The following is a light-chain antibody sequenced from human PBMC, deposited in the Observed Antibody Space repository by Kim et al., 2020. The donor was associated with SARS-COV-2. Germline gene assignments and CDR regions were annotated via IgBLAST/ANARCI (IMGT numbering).Light chain of an antibody. Sequence: LSPGERGYLSCRASQTVTSNYLAWYQQKPGQTPRLLIYDASYRATGIPDRFSGSGSGTDFTLTISRLEPEDFAVYYCQQCAHSPLTFGGGTRVEI. V-gene: IGKV3-20*01. CDR1: QTVTSNY. CDR3: QQCAHSPLT. CDR2: DAS. J-gene: IGKJ4*01.